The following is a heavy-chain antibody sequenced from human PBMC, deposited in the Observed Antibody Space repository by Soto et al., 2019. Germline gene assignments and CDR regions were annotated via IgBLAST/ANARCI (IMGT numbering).Heavy chain of an antibody. V-gene: IGHV1-2*04. CDR2: INPNSGGT. CDR1: GYTFTGYY. D-gene: IGHD3-10*01. CDR3: ARDARGDEAPMDY. Sequence: QVQLVQSGAEVKKPGASVKVSCKASGYTFTGYYMPWVRQARGQGLEWMGWINPNSGGTNYAQKFQGWVTMTRDTSISTAYMELSRLRSDDTAVYYCARDARGDEAPMDYWGQGTLVTVSS. J-gene: IGHJ4*02.